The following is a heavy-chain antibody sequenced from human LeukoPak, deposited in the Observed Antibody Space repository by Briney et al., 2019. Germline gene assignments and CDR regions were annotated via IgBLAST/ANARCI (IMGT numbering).Heavy chain of an antibody. Sequence: GGSLRLSCAASGFTFSSYAMSWVRQAPGKGLEWVSAISGSGGGTYYADSVKGRFTISRDNSKNTLYLQMNSLRAEDTAVYYCAASNRGYSYGSIAYWGQGTLVTVSS. V-gene: IGHV3-23*01. CDR2: ISGSGGGT. D-gene: IGHD5-18*01. CDR3: AASNRGYSYGSIAY. J-gene: IGHJ4*02. CDR1: GFTFSSYA.